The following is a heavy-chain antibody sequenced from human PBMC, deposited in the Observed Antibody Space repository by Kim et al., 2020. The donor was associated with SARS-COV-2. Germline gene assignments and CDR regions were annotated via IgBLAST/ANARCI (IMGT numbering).Heavy chain of an antibody. V-gene: IGHV1-69*13. D-gene: IGHD2-15*01. CDR1: GGTFSSYA. CDR3: ASSPLCSGGSCYEPTPPREYFQH. J-gene: IGHJ1*01. CDR2: IIPIFGTA. Sequence: SVKVSCKASGGTFSSYAISWVRQAPGQGLEWMGGIIPIFGTANYAQKFQGRVTITADESTSTAYMELSSLRSEDTAVYYCASSPLCSGGSCYEPTPPREYFQHWGQGTLVTVSS.